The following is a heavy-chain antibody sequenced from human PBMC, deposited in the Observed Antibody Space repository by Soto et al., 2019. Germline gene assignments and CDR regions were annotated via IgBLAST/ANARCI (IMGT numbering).Heavy chain of an antibody. V-gene: IGHV1-46*01. CDR2: INPGGGTT. CDR1: GYTFTTYY. D-gene: IGHD1-26*01. Sequence: QVQLVPSGAEVKKPGASVKVSCKASGYTFTTYYIHWVRQAPGQGLEWMGIINPGGGTTSYAQRFQGRITMNRDTSTSTVYMELSSLRSEDTAFYYCAREGGYWGQGTLVTVSS. CDR3: AREGGY. J-gene: IGHJ4*02.